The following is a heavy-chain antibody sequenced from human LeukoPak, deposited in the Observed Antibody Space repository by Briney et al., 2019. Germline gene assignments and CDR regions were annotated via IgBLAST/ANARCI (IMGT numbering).Heavy chain of an antibody. J-gene: IGHJ4*02. CDR3: ARERKYDSNFDY. CDR1: GFTFSSYW. V-gene: IGHV3-74*01. CDR2: IKNDGSTT. D-gene: IGHD1-1*01. Sequence: GGSLRLSCAASGFTFSSYWMHWVRQPPGKGLVWVSRIKNDGSTTTYADPVKGRFTVSRDNAKNTLYLQMNSLRAEDTAVYYCARERKYDSNFDYWGQGTLVTVSS.